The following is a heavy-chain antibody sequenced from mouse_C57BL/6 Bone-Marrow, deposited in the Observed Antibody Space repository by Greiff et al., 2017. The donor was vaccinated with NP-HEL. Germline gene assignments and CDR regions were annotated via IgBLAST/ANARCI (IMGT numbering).Heavy chain of an antibody. V-gene: IGHV5-6*01. D-gene: IGHD1-1*01. J-gene: IGHJ2*01. CDR2: ISSGGSYT. CDR3: ARGLDYGSRYWFDY. Sequence: DVQLVESGGDLVKPGGSLKLSCAASGFTFSSYGMSWVRQTPDKRLEWVATISSGGSYTYYPDSVKGRFTITRDNATNTLYLQMSRLKSEDTAMYYCARGLDYGSRYWFDYWGQGTTLTVSA. CDR1: GFTFSSYG.